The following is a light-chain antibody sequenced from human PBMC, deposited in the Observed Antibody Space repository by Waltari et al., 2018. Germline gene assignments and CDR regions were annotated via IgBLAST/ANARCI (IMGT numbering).Light chain of an antibody. J-gene: IGLJ2*01. CDR2: EVS. V-gene: IGLV2-14*01. CDR3: SSYTSSSTLVV. Sequence: QSALTQPASVSGSPGPSLTISCTGTSSDVVGYTYVPWYQQHPGKAPQLMLYEVSNRPSGVSNRFSGSKSGNPASLTISGLQAEDEADYYCSSYTSSSTLVVFGGGTKLTVL. CDR1: SSDVVGYTY.